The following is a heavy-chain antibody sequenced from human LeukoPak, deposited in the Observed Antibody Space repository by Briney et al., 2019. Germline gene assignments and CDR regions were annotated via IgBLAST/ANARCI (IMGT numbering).Heavy chain of an antibody. CDR2: IYYTGST. J-gene: IGHJ4*02. CDR3: ARAPRDGGPTDY. CDR1: GGSISSSSYY. V-gene: IGHV4-39*07. Sequence: PSETLSLTCTVSGGSISSSSYYWGWLRQPPGKGLEWIGSIYYTGSTYYNPSLNSRVTISVDTSQNQFSLKLSSVTAADTAVYYCARAPRDGGPTDYWGQGTLVTVSS. D-gene: IGHD5-24*01.